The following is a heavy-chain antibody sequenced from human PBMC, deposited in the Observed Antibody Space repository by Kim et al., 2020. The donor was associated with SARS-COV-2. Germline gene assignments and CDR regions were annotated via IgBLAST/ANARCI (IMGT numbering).Heavy chain of an antibody. CDR1: GFTFRSYW. CDR2: MSGDASTT. Sequence: GGSLRLSCAASGFTFRSYWLNWVRQAPGKGLVWVSRMSGDASTTNYADSVKGRFTMSRDNAENTVYLQMNSLRGDDTAVYYCARGMFRNGLDVWGQGTTVTVSS. D-gene: IGHD1-1*01. J-gene: IGHJ6*02. V-gene: IGHV3-74*01. CDR3: ARGMFRNGLDV.